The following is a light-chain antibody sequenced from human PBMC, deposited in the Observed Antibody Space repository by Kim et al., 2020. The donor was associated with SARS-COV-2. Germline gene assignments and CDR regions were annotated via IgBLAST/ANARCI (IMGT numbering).Light chain of an antibody. CDR1: SSNSGAGYD. Sequence: QRVTISCTGSSSNSGAGYDVHWYQHRPGTAPKLLIYGTTDRPSGVPDRFSGSRSGTSASLAITGLQAEDESDYYCQSYDSSLSGYVFGTGTKVTVL. CDR3: QSYDSSLSGYV. J-gene: IGLJ1*01. CDR2: GTT. V-gene: IGLV1-40*01.